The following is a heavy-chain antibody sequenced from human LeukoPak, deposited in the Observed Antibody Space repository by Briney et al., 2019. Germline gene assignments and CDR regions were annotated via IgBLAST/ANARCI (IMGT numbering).Heavy chain of an antibody. CDR1: GFTFSDYY. CDR2: ISSSSSYT. CDR3: ARVRGYSYGLAYYFDY. D-gene: IGHD5-18*01. J-gene: IGHJ4*02. V-gene: IGHV3-11*06. Sequence: GGSLRLSCAASGFTFSDYYMSWIRQAPGKGLEWVSYISSSSSYTNYADSVKGRFTISRDNAKNSLYLQMNSLRAEDTAVYYCARVRGYSYGLAYYFDYWGQGTLVTVSS.